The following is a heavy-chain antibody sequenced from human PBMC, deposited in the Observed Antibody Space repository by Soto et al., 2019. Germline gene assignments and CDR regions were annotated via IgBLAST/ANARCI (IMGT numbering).Heavy chain of an antibody. V-gene: IGHV4-34*01. D-gene: IGHD6-6*01. J-gene: IGHJ6*02. Sequence: SETLSLTCAVYGGSFSGYYWSWIRQPPGKGLEWIGEINHSGSTNYNPSLKSRVTISVDTSKNQFSLKLSSVTAADTAVYYCAGARTGYYYYYYGMDVWGQGTTVTVSS. CDR3: AGARTGYYYYYYGMDV. CDR2: INHSGST. CDR1: GGSFSGYY.